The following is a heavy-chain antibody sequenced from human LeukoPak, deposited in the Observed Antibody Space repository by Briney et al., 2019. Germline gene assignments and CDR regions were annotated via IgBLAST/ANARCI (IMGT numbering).Heavy chain of an antibody. Sequence: ASVKVSCKASGYTFTSYGISWVRQAPGQGLEWMGWISAYNGNTNYAQKLQGRVTMTTDTPTSTAYMELRSLRSDDAAVYYCARDRVRGVSYYGMDVWGQGTTVTVSS. V-gene: IGHV1-18*01. CDR1: GYTFTSYG. D-gene: IGHD3-10*01. J-gene: IGHJ6*02. CDR3: ARDRVRGVSYYGMDV. CDR2: ISAYNGNT.